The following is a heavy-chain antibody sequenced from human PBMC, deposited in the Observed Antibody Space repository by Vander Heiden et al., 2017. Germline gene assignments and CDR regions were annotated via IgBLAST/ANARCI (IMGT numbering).Heavy chain of an antibody. Sequence: EVQLVETGGGLIQPGGSLRLSCAASGFTVSSNYMSWVRQDPGKGLEWVSVIYSGGSTYYADSVKGRFTISRDNSKNTLYLQMNSLRAEDTAVYYCARGAVTSLYYFDYWGQGTLVTVSS. CDR2: IYSGGST. CDR1: GFTVSSNY. D-gene: IGHD4-17*01. V-gene: IGHV3-53*02. CDR3: ARGAVTSLYYFDY. J-gene: IGHJ4*02.